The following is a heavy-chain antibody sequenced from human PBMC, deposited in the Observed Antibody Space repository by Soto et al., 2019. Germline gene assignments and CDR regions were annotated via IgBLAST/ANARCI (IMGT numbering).Heavy chain of an antibody. CDR2: IKQDGSEK. J-gene: IGHJ6*02. D-gene: IGHD3-9*01. Sequence: PGGSLRLSCAASGFTFSSYWMSWVRQAPGKGLEWVANIKQDGSEKYYVDSVKGRFTISRDNAKNSLYLQMSSLRAEDTAVYYWARDNLYFDSFAYYYYYYGMDVWGQGTTVTVSS. V-gene: IGHV3-7*05. CDR1: GFTFSSYW. CDR3: ARDNLYFDSFAYYYYYYGMDV.